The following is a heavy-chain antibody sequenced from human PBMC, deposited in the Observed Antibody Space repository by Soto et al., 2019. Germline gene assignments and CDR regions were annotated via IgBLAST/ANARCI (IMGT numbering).Heavy chain of an antibody. Sequence: QLQLQESGPGLVKPSETLSLTCTVSGGSIRDSNYYWGWIRQRPGKGLEWIGSDYYSGTTYYNPSLQSQVTISVDTSKNRFSLNLRSVTASDTAVYYCARHSGRFGIAAAGVDSWGQGTLVTVSS. V-gene: IGHV4-39*01. CDR1: GGSIRDSNYY. CDR3: ARHSGRFGIAAAGVDS. J-gene: IGHJ5*01. D-gene: IGHD6-13*01. CDR2: DYYSGTT.